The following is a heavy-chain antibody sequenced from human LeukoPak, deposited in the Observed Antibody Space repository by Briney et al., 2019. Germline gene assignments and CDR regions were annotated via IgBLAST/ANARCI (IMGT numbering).Heavy chain of an antibody. D-gene: IGHD3-10*01. CDR1: GGSISSGGYH. CDR3: AREGVMVRVFDY. V-gene: IGHV4-31*03. CDR2: IYSTGST. Sequence: IPSETLSLTCTVSGGSISSGGYHWSWIRQHPGKGLEWIGYIYSTGSTYYNPSLKSRIIISVDTSKNQFSLKLSSVTAADTAVYYCAREGVMVRVFDYWGQGTLVTVSS. J-gene: IGHJ4*02.